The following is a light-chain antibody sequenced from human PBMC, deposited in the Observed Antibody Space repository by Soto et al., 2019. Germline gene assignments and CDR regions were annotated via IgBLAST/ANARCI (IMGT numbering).Light chain of an antibody. CDR1: PSVTND. Sequence: VLGKSLSTVALSPGAKATLSCRARPSVTNDLGWYQQKLGQPSRLVIYGAFNRAAGIPARFSGGGSGTDFTLTIISLEPEDSAVHYCQQRNICPPGTLGQGTRLEI. CDR3: QQRNICPPGT. J-gene: IGKJ5*01. CDR2: GAF. V-gene: IGKV3-11*01.